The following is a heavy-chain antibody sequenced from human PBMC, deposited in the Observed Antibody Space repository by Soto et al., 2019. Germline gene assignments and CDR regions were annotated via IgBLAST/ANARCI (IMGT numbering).Heavy chain of an antibody. CDR1: GFTFDDYA. CDR3: ARVLGCPLNYFDQ. CDR2: ISWNSGSI. J-gene: IGHJ4*02. D-gene: IGHD3-16*01. V-gene: IGHV3-9*01. Sequence: HPGGSLRLSCAASGFTFDDYAMHWVRQAPGKGLEWVSGISWNSGSIGYADSVKGRFTISRDNAKNSMYLEMNSLRAEDTAVYYCARVLGCPLNYFDQWGQGTLVTVSS.